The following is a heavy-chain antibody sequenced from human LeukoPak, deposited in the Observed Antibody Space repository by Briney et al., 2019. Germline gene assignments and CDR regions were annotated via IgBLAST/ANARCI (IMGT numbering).Heavy chain of an antibody. J-gene: IGHJ6*03. D-gene: IGHD2-2*01. CDR1: GFTFSSYA. CDR3: ARGVLGVVVPAAISLGYYYYYMDV. V-gene: IGHV3-23*01. Sequence: GGSLRLSCAASGFTFSSYAMSWVRQAPGKGLEWVSAISGSGGSTYYADSVKGRFTISRDNAKNSLYLQMNSLRAEDTAVYYCARGVLGVVVPAAISLGYYYYYMDVWGKGTTVTASS. CDR2: ISGSGGST.